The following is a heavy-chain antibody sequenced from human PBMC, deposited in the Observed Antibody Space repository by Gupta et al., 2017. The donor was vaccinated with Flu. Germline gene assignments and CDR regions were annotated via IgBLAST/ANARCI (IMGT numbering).Heavy chain of an antibody. CDR2: VKSEADGGTV. J-gene: IGHJ5*02. V-gene: IGHV3-15*07. CDR3: TTGARIGDNWFGP. D-gene: IGHD3-10*01. Sequence: EVQLVESGGGLVKPGGSLKLSCAASGFSFPYPYAWMNWVRQAQNKGLEWVGRVKSEADGGTVDYAPPVKGRFTISRDDSKSELYLEMTDLRADDTAVYHCTTGARIGDNWFGPWGQGTLVVVS. CDR1: GFSFPYPYAW.